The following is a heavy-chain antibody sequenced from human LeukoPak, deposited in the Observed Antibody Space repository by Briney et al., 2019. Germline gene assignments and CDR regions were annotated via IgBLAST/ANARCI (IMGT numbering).Heavy chain of an antibody. CDR2: ISAYNGNS. J-gene: IGHJ3*02. V-gene: IGHV1-18*01. D-gene: IGHD3-10*01. Sequence: ASVKVSCKASGYTFTSYGITWVRQAPGQGLEWMGWISAYNGNSNYAQKFQGRVTMTTDTSTSTAYMELRSLRSDDTAVYYCARTRARFGELYDGFDIWGQGTMVTVSS. CDR1: GYTFTSYG. CDR3: ARTRARFGELYDGFDI.